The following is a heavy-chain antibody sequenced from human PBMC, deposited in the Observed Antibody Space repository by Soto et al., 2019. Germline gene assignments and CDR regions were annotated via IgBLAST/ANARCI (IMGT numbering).Heavy chain of an antibody. CDR3: ARRPSDYYAMDV. Sequence: GESLKISCKGSGYSFTNYWIGWVRQMPGKGLEWMAIIYPYDSDTTYSPSFQGQVTISADKSISTAYLQWSSLKASDTAIDYCARRPSDYYAMDVWGHGTMVTVSS. J-gene: IGHJ6*02. CDR2: IYPYDSDT. V-gene: IGHV5-51*01. CDR1: GYSFTNYW. D-gene: IGHD1-26*01.